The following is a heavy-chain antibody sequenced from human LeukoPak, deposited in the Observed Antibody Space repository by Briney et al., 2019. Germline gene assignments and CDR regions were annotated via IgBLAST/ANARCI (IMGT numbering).Heavy chain of an antibody. CDR2: IFYSGST. Sequence: PSETLSLTCTVSGGSISSYYWSWIRQPPGKGLGWIGYIFYSGSTNYNPSLKSRVTISVDTSKNQFSLKLSSVTAADTAVYYCARVFSYPLRAPFDPWGQGTLVTVSS. V-gene: IGHV4-59*01. CDR1: GGSISSYY. CDR3: ARVFSYPLRAPFDP. D-gene: IGHD3-3*01. J-gene: IGHJ5*02.